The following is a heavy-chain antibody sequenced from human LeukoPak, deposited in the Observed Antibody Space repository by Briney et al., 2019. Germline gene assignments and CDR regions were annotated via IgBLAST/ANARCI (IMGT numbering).Heavy chain of an antibody. Sequence: SSSSYYWGWIRQPPGKGLEWMGIIYPGDSDTRYSPSFQGQVTISADKSISTAYLQWSSLKASDTAMYYCARQGYSSPHSGDYWGQGTLVTVSS. CDR2: IYPGDSDT. J-gene: IGHJ4*02. CDR3: ARQGYSSPHSGDY. D-gene: IGHD6-13*01. V-gene: IGHV5-51*01. CDR1: SSSSYY.